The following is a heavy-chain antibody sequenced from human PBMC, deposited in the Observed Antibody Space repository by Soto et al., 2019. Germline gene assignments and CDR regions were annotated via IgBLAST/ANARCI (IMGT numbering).Heavy chain of an antibody. Sequence: EVQLLESGGGLVQPGGSLRLSCAASGFTFSSYAMRWVRQAPGKGLEWVSAISGSGDSTYYADSVKGRFTISRDNSKNTVYLQMSSLRGEDTAVYYCARRGSGSYSDYWGQGTLVTVSS. D-gene: IGHD1-26*01. V-gene: IGHV3-23*01. CDR3: ARRGSGSYSDY. J-gene: IGHJ4*02. CDR1: GFTFSSYA. CDR2: ISGSGDST.